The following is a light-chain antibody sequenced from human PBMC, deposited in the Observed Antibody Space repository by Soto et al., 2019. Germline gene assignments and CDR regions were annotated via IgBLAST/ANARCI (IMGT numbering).Light chain of an antibody. CDR2: DVS. CDR1: SSDVGGYNY. J-gene: IGLJ2*01. V-gene: IGLV2-11*01. Sequence: QSALTQPPSVSGSPGQSVTISCTGTSSDVGGYNYVSWYQQHPGKAPKLMIYDVSKWPSGVPDRFSGSKSGNTASLTISGLQAEDEADYYCCSYAGNYIVVFGGGTKVTVL. CDR3: CSYAGNYIVV.